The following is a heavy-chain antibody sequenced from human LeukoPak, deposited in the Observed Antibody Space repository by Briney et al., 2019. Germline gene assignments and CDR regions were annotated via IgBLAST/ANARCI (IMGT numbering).Heavy chain of an antibody. D-gene: IGHD2-8*01. CDR3: ARVSTNDRRNAFYI. J-gene: IGHJ3*02. CDR2: INCDGGYS. Sequence: PPGGSLRLSCAAPGFTFSTYVMQWVRQAPAKGLEYVSAINCDGGYSYYATAVKGRFTIPRHNSNKTLYLQMENLRAGDVAVYYCARVSTNDRRNAFYIWGKVTMVTVSS. CDR1: GFTFSTYV. V-gene: IGHV3-64*01.